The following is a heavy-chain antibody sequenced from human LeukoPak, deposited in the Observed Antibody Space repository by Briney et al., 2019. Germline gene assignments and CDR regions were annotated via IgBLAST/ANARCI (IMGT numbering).Heavy chain of an antibody. CDR1: GYTFTGYY. V-gene: IGHV1-2*06. Sequence: GASVKVSCKASGYTFTGYYMHWVRQAPGQGLEWMGRINPNSGGTNYALKFQGRVTMTRDTSISTAYMELSRLRSDDTAVYYCARDLAVGYYDSSGYYGGYWGQGTLVTVSS. D-gene: IGHD3-22*01. CDR2: INPNSGGT. J-gene: IGHJ4*02. CDR3: ARDLAVGYYDSSGYYGGY.